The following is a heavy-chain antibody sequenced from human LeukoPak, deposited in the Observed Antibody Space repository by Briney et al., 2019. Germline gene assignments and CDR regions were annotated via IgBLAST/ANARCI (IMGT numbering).Heavy chain of an antibody. D-gene: IGHD3-22*01. V-gene: IGHV4-39*07. CDR2: IYYSGST. J-gene: IGHJ3*02. CDR1: GGSLSSSSYY. Sequence: SETLSLTCTVSGGSLSSSSYYWGWVRQPPGRGLEWLGSIYYSGSTYYNPSLKSRVTISVDTSKNQFSLKLSSVTAADTAVYFCARGPYSYDSSGAFDIWGHGTMVTVSS. CDR3: ARGPYSYDSSGAFDI.